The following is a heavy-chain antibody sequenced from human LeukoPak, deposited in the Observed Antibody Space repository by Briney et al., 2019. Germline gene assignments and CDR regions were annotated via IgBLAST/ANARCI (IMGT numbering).Heavy chain of an antibody. CDR1: GASVTATNYY. Sequence: SETLSLTCSVSGASVTATNYYWAWIRQPPGKGLEWLGTVSYNDITYYNPSLLGRVAVSRGTSKTRFSLDLTSVTTEDTAVYFCARNLRGLPSDSWGRGILVTVTS. V-gene: IGHV4-39*01. CDR2: VSYNDIT. D-gene: IGHD4-17*01. J-gene: IGHJ5*01. CDR3: ARNLRGLPSDS.